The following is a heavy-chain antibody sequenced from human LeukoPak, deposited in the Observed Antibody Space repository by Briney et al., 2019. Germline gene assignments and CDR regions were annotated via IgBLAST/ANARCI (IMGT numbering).Heavy chain of an antibody. V-gene: IGHV5-51*01. J-gene: IGHJ4*02. D-gene: IGHD5-24*01. Sequence: GESLKISCKASGYGFTSHWIAWVRQMPGKGLEWMGIIYPGDSDTRYSPSFQGQVTISADKSISTAYLQWSSLKASDTAMYYCARRSRDGCNVHFDYWGQGTLVTVSS. CDR2: IYPGDSDT. CDR3: ARRSRDGCNVHFDY. CDR1: GYGFTSHW.